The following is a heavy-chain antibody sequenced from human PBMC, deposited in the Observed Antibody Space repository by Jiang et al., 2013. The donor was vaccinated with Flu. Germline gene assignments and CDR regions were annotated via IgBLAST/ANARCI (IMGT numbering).Heavy chain of an antibody. Sequence: GLVKPSQTLSLTCTVSGGSISSGGYYWSWIRQHPGKGLEWIGYIYYSGSTYYNPSLKSRVTISVDTSKNQFSLKLSSVTAADTAVYYCASVIAARQGIDYWGQGTLVTVSS. V-gene: IGHV4-31*03. CDR1: GGSISSGGYY. CDR3: ASVIAARQGIDY. J-gene: IGHJ4*02. CDR2: IYYSGST. D-gene: IGHD6-6*01.